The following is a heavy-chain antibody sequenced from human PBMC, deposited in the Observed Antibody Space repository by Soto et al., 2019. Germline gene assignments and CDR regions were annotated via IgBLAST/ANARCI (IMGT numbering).Heavy chain of an antibody. CDR3: ARAYGYSRSWDWYYYYYGMDV. V-gene: IGHV3-66*01. CDR1: GFTVSSNY. Sequence: EVQLVESGGGLVQPGGSLRLSCAASGFTVSSNYMSWVRQAPGKGLEWVSVIYSGGSTYYADSVKGRFTISRDNSKNTLYLQMNSLRAEDTAVYYCARAYGYSRSWDWYYYYYGMDVWGQGTTVTVSS. J-gene: IGHJ6*02. CDR2: IYSGGST. D-gene: IGHD6-13*01.